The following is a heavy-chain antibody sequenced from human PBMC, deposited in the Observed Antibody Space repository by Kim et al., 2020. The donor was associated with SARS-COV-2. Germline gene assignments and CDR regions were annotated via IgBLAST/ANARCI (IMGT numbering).Heavy chain of an antibody. Sequence: AGSVRGRFTIARDNAKNSLYLQMNSLRAEDTAVYYCAREISSGWYGVVGYWGQGTLVTVSS. J-gene: IGHJ4*02. V-gene: IGHV3-21*01. CDR3: AREISSGWYGVVGY. D-gene: IGHD6-19*01.